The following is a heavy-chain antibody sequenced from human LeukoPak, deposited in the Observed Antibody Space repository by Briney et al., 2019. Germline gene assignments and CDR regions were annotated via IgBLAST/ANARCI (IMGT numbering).Heavy chain of an antibody. V-gene: IGHV4-34*01. CDR3: ARGAIAASVDY. Sequence: SETLSLTCAVYGGSFSGYYWSWIRQPPGKGLEWIGEINHSGSTNYNPSLKSRVTISVDTSKNQFSLKLSSVTAADTAVYYCARGAIAASVDYWGQGTLVTVSS. CDR2: INHSGST. D-gene: IGHD6-6*01. J-gene: IGHJ4*02. CDR1: GGSFSGYY.